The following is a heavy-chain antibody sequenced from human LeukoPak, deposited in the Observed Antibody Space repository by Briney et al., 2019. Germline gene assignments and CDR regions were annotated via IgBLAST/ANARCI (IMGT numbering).Heavy chain of an antibody. CDR2: ISWNGGSA. J-gene: IGHJ4*02. D-gene: IGHD3-10*01. V-gene: IGHV3-20*04. CDR1: GFIFDDYG. Sequence: GGSLRLSCAASGFIFDDYGMNWVRQAPGKGLEWVSVISWNGGSAGYADSLKGRFTISRDNAKNSLYLQMNSLRVEDTALYYCARATSYDSGNYFVDWGQGTLVTVSS. CDR3: ARATSYDSGNYFVD.